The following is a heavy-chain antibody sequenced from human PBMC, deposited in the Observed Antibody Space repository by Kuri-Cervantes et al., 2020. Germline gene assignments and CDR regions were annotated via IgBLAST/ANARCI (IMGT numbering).Heavy chain of an antibody. V-gene: IGHV3-30-3*01. CDR3: AREGASTEGHSSSWYRRGYFDY. J-gene: IGHJ4*02. CDR2: ISYDGSSN. CDR1: GFTFSSYA. Sequence: GGSLRLSCAASGFTFSSYAMHWVRQAPGKGLEWVAVISYDGSSNYYADSVKGRFTIPRDNSKNTMYLQMNSLRAEDTAVYDCAREGASTEGHSSSWYRRGYFDYWGQGTLVTDSS. D-gene: IGHD6-13*01.